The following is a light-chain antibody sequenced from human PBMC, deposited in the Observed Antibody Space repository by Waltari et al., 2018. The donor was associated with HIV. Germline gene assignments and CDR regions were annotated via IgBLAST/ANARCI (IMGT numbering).Light chain of an antibody. CDR3: QEYRSAPQT. CDR1: GIRHY. Sequence: GIRHYLAWYQQKPGKVPKLLIHSASTLHSGVPFRFSDSGSGTDFTLTISNLQPEDVATYYCQEYRSAPQTFGQGTKVEIK. J-gene: IGKJ1*01. CDR2: SAS. V-gene: IGKV1-27*01.